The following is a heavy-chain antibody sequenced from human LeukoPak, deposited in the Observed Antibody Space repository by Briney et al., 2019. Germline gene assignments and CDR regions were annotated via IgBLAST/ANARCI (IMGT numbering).Heavy chain of an antibody. J-gene: IGHJ6*03. CDR3: ARALKKNSGYDHYYYYYYMDV. Sequence: GASVKVSCKASGYTFTSYDINWVRQATGQGLEWMGWMNPNSGNTGYAQKFQGRVTITRNTSISTAYMELSSLRSEDTAVCYCARALKKNSGYDHYYYYYYMDVWGKGTTVTVSS. CDR1: GYTFTSYD. D-gene: IGHD5-12*01. V-gene: IGHV1-8*03. CDR2: MNPNSGNT.